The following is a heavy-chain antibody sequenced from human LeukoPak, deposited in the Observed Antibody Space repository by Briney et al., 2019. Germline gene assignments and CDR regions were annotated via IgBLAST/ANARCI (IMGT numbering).Heavy chain of an antibody. Sequence: ASVKVSCKASGYTFTGYYMHWVRQAPGQGLEWMGWINPDSGGTIYAQKFQGRVTMTRDTSISTAYMELSSLRSDDTAVYYCAREYYYDSSGYTWGQGTLVTVSS. D-gene: IGHD3-22*01. CDR3: AREYYYDSSGYT. J-gene: IGHJ5*02. CDR1: GYTFTGYY. V-gene: IGHV1-2*02. CDR2: INPDSGGT.